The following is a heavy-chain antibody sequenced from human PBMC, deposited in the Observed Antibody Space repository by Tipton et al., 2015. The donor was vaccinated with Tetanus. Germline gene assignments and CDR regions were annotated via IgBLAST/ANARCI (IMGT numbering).Heavy chain of an antibody. D-gene: IGHD1-1*01. CDR2: INPSGGST. CDR1: GYTFTSYY. V-gene: IGHV1-46*01. Sequence: QVQLVQSGAEVKKPGASVKVSCKASGYTFTSYYMHWVRQAPGQGLEWMGIINPSGGSTSYAQKFQGRVTMTRDTSTSTVYMELSSLRSEDTAVYYCAALGTTGTTGVDPWGQGTLVTVSS. CDR3: AALGTTGTTGVDP. J-gene: IGHJ5*02.